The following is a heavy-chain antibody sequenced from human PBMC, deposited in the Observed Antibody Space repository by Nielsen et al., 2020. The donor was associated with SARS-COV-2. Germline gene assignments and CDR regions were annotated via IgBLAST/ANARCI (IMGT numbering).Heavy chain of an antibody. D-gene: IGHD3-3*01. CDR2: INPNSGGT. V-gene: IGHV1-2*02. J-gene: IGHJ1*01. Sequence: ASVKVSCKASGYTFTGYYMHWVRQAPGQGLGWMGWINPNSGGTNYAQKFQGRVTMTRDTSISTAYMELSSLRSEDTAVYYCARGLRDFWSGYDDEFAEYFQHWGQGTLVTVSS. CDR1: GYTFTGYY. CDR3: ARGLRDFWSGYDDEFAEYFQH.